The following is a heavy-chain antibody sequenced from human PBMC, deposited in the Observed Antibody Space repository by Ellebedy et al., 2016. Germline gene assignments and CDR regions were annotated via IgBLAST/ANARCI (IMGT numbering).Heavy chain of an antibody. CDR3: ARGDFYYYYYMDV. Sequence: SETLSLTXTVSGGSISSYYWSWIRQPPGKGLEWIGYIYYSGSTNYNPSLKSRVTISVDTSKNQFSLKLSSVTAADTAVYYCARGDFYYYYYMDVWGKGTTVTVSS. CDR2: IYYSGST. J-gene: IGHJ6*03. V-gene: IGHV4-59*01. CDR1: GGSISSYY.